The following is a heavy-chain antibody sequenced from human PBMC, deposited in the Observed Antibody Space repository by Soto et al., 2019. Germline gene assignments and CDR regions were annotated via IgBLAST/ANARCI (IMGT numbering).Heavy chain of an antibody. Sequence: ASVKVSCKASGGTFSSYAISWVRQAPGQGLEWMGGIIPIFGTANYAQKFQGRVTITADESTSTAYMELSSLRSEDTAVYYCARSGAPTGDHDYWGQGTLVTVS. V-gene: IGHV1-69*13. CDR1: GGTFSSYA. J-gene: IGHJ4*02. D-gene: IGHD2-21*01. CDR3: ARSGAPTGDHDY. CDR2: IIPIFGTA.